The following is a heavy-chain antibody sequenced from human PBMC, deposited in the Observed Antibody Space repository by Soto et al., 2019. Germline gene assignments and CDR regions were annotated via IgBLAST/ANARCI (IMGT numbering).Heavy chain of an antibody. CDR2: MSFDGSYK. CDR3: ARGMIRGVVYYGVEV. J-gene: IGHJ6*02. Sequence: QEQLVESGGGAVQPGRSLRLSCTASGFSFSSYDMHWVRQAPGEGLEWVSAMSFDGSYKHYADSVKGRFTISRDNSENTHYLQMNGLSPEDTAVYFCARGMIRGVVYYGVEVWGQGTTVTVS. V-gene: IGHV3-30*03. D-gene: IGHD3-10*01. CDR1: GFSFSSYD.